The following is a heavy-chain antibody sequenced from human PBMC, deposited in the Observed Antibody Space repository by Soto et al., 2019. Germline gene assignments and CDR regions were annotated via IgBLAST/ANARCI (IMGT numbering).Heavy chain of an antibody. CDR1: GYTFTSSG. Sequence: QVQLVQSGAEVKKPGASVKVSCKASGYTFTSSGMSWVRQAPGQGLECVGWISAHTGSSEYAQRCEGRVPLTIVRFTRTALMEVRSLRSDDTSVYYCAGAFSSQGSGSRGYSFDAIEFWGPGALVTVSS. CDR3: AGAFSSQGSGSRGYSFDAIEF. CDR2: ISAHTGSS. V-gene: IGHV1-18*01. D-gene: IGHD3-22*01. J-gene: IGHJ3*01.